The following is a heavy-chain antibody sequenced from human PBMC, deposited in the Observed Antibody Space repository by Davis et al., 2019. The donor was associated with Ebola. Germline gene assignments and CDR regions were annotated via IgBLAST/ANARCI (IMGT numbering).Heavy chain of an antibody. CDR2: IYPGDSDT. D-gene: IGHD3-22*01. Sequence: GESLKISCKGSGYSFSSFWIGWVRQMPGKGLEWMGIIYPGDSDTRYSPSFEGQVTISVDRSITTAYLQWRSLRASETAIYYCARQESLYGSSDYWGQGTLVTVSS. J-gene: IGHJ4*02. CDR1: GYSFSSFW. CDR3: ARQESLYGSSDY. V-gene: IGHV5-51*01.